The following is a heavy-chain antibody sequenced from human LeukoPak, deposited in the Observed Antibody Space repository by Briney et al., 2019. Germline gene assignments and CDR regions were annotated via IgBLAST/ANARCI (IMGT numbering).Heavy chain of an antibody. J-gene: IGHJ4*02. D-gene: IGHD3-22*01. CDR2: IIPLLGIE. V-gene: IGHV1-69*04. CDR1: GGTFGSYD. CDR3: ARAYYDSSGYFPNDY. Sequence: SVKVSCKASGGTFGSYDFNWVRQAPGQGLEWIGRIIPLLGIENYAQRLQGRVTITADKSTNTVYMELSSLRSDDTAVYYCARAYYDSSGYFPNDYWGQGTLVTVSS.